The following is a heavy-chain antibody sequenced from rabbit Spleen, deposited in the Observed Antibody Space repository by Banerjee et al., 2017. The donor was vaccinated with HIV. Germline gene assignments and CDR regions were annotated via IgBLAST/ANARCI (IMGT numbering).Heavy chain of an antibody. D-gene: IGHD4-1*01. CDR2: IEPIFGNT. Sequence: QEQLKESGGGLVQPGGSLKLSCKASGFDFNNYGVSWVRQAPGKGLEWIGYIEPIFGNTYYANWVNGRFTISSHNAQNTLYLQLSSLTAADTATYFCVRDQAAKFSLWGPGDPGHRL. CDR1: GFDFNNYG. CDR3: VRDQAAKFSL. V-gene: IGHV1S47*01. J-gene: IGHJ4*01.